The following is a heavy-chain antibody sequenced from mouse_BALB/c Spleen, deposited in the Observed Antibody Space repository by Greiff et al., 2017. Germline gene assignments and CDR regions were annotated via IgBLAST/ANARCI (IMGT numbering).Heavy chain of an antibody. Sequence: EVQRVESGGGLVKPGGSLKLSCAASGFTFSSYAMSWVRQSPEKRLEWVAEISSGGSYTYYPDTVTGRFTISRDNAKNTLYLEMSSLRSEDTAMYYCARDGNYQRYFDVWGAGTTVTVSS. D-gene: IGHD2-1*01. J-gene: IGHJ1*01. CDR1: GFTFSSYA. V-gene: IGHV5-9-4*01. CDR2: ISSGGSYT. CDR3: ARDGNYQRYFDV.